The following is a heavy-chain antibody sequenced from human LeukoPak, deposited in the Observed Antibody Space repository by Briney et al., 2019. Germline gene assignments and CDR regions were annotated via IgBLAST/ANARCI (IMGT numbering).Heavy chain of an antibody. CDR1: GGSIRSSNSV. J-gene: IGHJ4*02. D-gene: IGHD2-15*01. CDR2: IYYNGNT. CDR3: ARGSRHCSGGSCYYFDY. V-gene: IGHV4-39*07. Sequence: PSETLSLTCSVSGGSIRSSNSVWGWIRQPRGERLDWIATIYYNGNTYYNRAVKSRFTISVDTSKNQFSLKLSSVTAADTAVYYCARGSRHCSGGSCYYFDYWGQGTLVTVSS.